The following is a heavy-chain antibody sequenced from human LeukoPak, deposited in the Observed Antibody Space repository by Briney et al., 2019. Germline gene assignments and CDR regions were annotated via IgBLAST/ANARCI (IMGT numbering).Heavy chain of an antibody. J-gene: IGHJ4*02. Sequence: GGSLRLSCAASGFTFSSYAMHWVRQAPGKGLEWVAVISYDGSNKYYADSVKGRFTISRDNSKNTLYLQMNSLRAEDTAVYYCASDHERLGELSFGYFDYWGQGTLVTVSS. CDR1: GFTFSSYA. D-gene: IGHD3-16*02. CDR3: ASDHERLGELSFGYFDY. CDR2: ISYDGSNK. V-gene: IGHV3-30*04.